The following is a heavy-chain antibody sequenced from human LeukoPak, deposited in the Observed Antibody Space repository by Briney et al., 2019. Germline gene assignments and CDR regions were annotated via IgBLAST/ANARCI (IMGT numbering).Heavy chain of an antibody. CDR2: IWYDGSNK. D-gene: IGHD6-6*01. CDR1: GFTLSSYE. V-gene: IGHV3-33*06. CDR3: AKDRIAVRPGWFDP. J-gene: IGHJ5*02. Sequence: PGGSLRLSCAASGFTLSSYEMNWVRQAPGKGLEWVAGIWYDGSNKYYADSVKGRFTISRDNSKNTLFLQMNSLRAEDTAVYYCAKDRIAVRPGWFDPWGQGNLVTVSS.